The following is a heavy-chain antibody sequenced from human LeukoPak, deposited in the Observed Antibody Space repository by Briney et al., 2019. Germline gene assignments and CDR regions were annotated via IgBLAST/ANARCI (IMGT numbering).Heavy chain of an antibody. J-gene: IGHJ4*02. D-gene: IGHD5-12*01. Sequence: GGSLRLSCAASGFTFSNYAMNWVRQAPGKGLEWVSAINGMGGSTYYADSVKGRFTISRDNSKNTLYLQMNSLRAEDTALYYCAKALGYSGYDFPDYWGQGTLVTVSS. V-gene: IGHV3-23*01. CDR2: INGMGGST. CDR1: GFTFSNYA. CDR3: AKALGYSGYDFPDY.